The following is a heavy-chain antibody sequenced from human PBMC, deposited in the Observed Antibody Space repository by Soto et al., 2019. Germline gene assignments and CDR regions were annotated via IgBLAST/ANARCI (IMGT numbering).Heavy chain of an antibody. Sequence: GESLKISCKGSGYSFTSYWIGWVRQMPGKGLEWMGIIYPGDSDTRYSPSFQGQVTISVDKSISTAYRKWSSLKASDTAMYYCARRGSSWYEASFDYWGQGTLVTVSS. J-gene: IGHJ4*02. D-gene: IGHD6-13*01. CDR2: IYPGDSDT. V-gene: IGHV5-51*01. CDR3: ARRGSSWYEASFDY. CDR1: GYSFTSYW.